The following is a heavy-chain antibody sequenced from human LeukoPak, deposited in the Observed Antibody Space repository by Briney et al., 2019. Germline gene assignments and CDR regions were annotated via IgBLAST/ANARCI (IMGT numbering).Heavy chain of an antibody. CDR1: GGSFSGYY. Sequence: SETLSLTCAVYGGSFSGYYWSWIRQPPGKGLEWIGEINHSGSTNYNPSLKSRVTISVDTSKNQFSLKLSSVTAADTAVYYCARAMYGSGSYYMDYWGQGTLVTVSS. CDR3: ARAMYGSGSYYMDY. D-gene: IGHD3-10*01. V-gene: IGHV4-34*01. J-gene: IGHJ4*02. CDR2: INHSGST.